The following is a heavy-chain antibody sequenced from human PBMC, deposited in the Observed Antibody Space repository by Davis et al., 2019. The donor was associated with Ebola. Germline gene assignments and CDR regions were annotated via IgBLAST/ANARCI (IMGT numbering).Heavy chain of an antibody. V-gene: IGHV3-7*04. CDR1: GFTFDNFW. Sequence: GGSLRLSCAASGFTFDNFWMSWVRQAPGKGLEWVANIYRDGSEKYYVDSVKGRFTISRDNAKNSLYLQMDSLRAEDTAVYYCGRGTVVGATGVDYWGQGTLVTVSS. CDR2: IYRDGSEK. J-gene: IGHJ4*02. CDR3: GRGTVVGATGVDY. D-gene: IGHD1-26*01.